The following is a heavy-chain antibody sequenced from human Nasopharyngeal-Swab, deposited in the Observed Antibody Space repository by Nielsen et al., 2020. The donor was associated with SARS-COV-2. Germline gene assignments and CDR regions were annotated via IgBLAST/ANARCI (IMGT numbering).Heavy chain of an antibody. J-gene: IGHJ3*02. CDR2: IHYSGST. CDR1: GGSISSSSYY. V-gene: IGHV4-39*01. CDR3: AGHSGIFLTWEHAFDI. Sequence: SETLSLTCTVSGGSISSSSYYWGWIRQPPGKGLEWIGSIHYSGSTYYNPSLKSPVTIYVDTSKNQFSLKLSSVTAADTAVYYCAGHSGIFLTWEHAFDIWGQGTMVTVSS. D-gene: IGHD1-1*01.